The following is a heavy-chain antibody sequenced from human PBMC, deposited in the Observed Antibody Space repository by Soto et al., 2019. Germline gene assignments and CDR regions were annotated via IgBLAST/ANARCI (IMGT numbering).Heavy chain of an antibody. CDR2: IIPIFGTA. Sequence: SVKVSCKASGGTFSSYAISWVRQAPGQGLEWMGGIIPIFGTANYAQKFQGRVAITADESTSTAYMELSSLRSEDTAVYYCARDLNYYDSSGPEWGQGTLVTVSS. V-gene: IGHV1-69*13. CDR1: GGTFSSYA. D-gene: IGHD3-22*01. J-gene: IGHJ4*02. CDR3: ARDLNYYDSSGPE.